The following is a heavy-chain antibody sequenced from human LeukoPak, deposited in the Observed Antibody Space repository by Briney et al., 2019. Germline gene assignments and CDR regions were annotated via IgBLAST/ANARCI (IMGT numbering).Heavy chain of an antibody. CDR3: ARGFGGSSGSSDYYGMDV. CDR1: GATFNNYV. CDR2: IIPSLDIV. D-gene: IGHD6-19*01. Sequence: GASVTVSCKASGATFNNYVITWVRQAPGQGLEWMAMIIPSLDIVNYAQTFQDRLTITADKSTSTAYMELRSLRSEDTAVYYCARGFGGSSGSSDYYGMDVWGQGTTVTVSS. V-gene: IGHV1-69*04. J-gene: IGHJ6*02.